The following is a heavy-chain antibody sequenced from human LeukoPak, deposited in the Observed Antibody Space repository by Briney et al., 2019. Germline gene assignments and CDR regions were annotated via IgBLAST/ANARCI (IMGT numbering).Heavy chain of an antibody. D-gene: IGHD6-13*01. Sequence: SETLSLTCTVSGGSISSYYWSWIRQPPGKGLEWIGYIYYSGSANYNPSLKSRVTISVDTSKNQFSLKLSSVTAADTAVYYCARPRRPRGQVVPIQGFDYWGQGTLVTVSS. CDR3: ARPRRPRGQVVPIQGFDY. CDR1: GGSISSYY. V-gene: IGHV4-59*08. J-gene: IGHJ4*02. CDR2: IYYSGSA.